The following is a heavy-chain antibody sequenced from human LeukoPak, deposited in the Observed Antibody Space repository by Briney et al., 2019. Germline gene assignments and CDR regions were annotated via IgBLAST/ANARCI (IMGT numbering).Heavy chain of an antibody. CDR2: MNPNSGNT. V-gene: IGHV1-8*01. J-gene: IGHJ4*02. CDR3: ARAPMGAAALY. CDR1: GYTFTSYD. Sequence: ASVKVSCKASGYTFTSYDINWVRQATGQGLEWMGWMNPNSGNTGYAQKFQGRVTMTRNTSISTAYMELSSLRSDDTAFYYCARAPMGAAALYWGQGTLVTVSS. D-gene: IGHD6-13*01.